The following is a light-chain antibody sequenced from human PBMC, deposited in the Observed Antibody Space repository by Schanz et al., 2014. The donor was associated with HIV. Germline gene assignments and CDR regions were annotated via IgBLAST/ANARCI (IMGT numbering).Light chain of an antibody. CDR2: EVS. Sequence: QSALTQPPSASGSPGQSVTISCTGTSSDVGGYNYVSWYQQHPGKAPKLMIYEVSKRPSGVPDRFSGSKSGNTASLTVSGLQTDDEADYYCCSYAGNNKLGVFGTGTKLTVL. CDR3: CSYAGNNKLGV. CDR1: SSDVGGYNY. V-gene: IGLV2-8*01. J-gene: IGLJ1*01.